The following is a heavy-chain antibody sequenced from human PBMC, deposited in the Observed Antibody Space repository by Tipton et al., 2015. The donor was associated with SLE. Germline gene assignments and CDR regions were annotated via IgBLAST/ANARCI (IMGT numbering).Heavy chain of an antibody. Sequence: SLRLSCAASGFTFSSYSMNWVRQAPGKGLEWVSYISSSSSTIYYADSVKGRFTISRDNAKISLYLQMNSLRAEDTAVYYCARGGSVGVAALCYYCGMDGGGQGTTVTVSS. CDR3: ARGGSVGVAALCYYCGMDG. J-gene: IGHJ6*02. CDR1: GFTFSSYS. D-gene: IGHD2-15*01. V-gene: IGHV3-48*01. CDR2: ISSSSSTI.